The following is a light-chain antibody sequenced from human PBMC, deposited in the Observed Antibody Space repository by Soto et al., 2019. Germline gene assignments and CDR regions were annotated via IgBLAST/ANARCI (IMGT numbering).Light chain of an antibody. V-gene: IGLV2-8*01. CDR2: EVV. CDR3: KSYAGSNTYV. J-gene: IGLJ1*01. CDR1: KSDIGVYDF. Sequence: QSALTQPPSASGSPGQSVTISCTGTKSDIGVYDFVSWYQHHPGKAPRLIIYEVVQRPSGVPDRFSGSKSGKTASLTVSGLQAADEPDYFCKSYAGSNTYVFGSGTKVTVL.